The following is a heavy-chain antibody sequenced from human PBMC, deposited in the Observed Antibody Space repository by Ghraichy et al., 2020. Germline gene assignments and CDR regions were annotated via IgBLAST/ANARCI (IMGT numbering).Heavy chain of an antibody. V-gene: IGHV3-23*01. CDR1: GFTFSNYA. CDR2: ISGSGDYT. Sequence: GESLNISCAASGFTFSNYAMSWVRQALGKGLEWVSSISGSGDYTYYADSIKGRFTISRDNPKNTLYLQMNSLRAEDTAVYYCAEGLPSSSSGGGAFEIWGQGTTITVSS. J-gene: IGHJ3*02. D-gene: IGHD6-6*01. CDR3: AEGLPSSSSGGGAFEI.